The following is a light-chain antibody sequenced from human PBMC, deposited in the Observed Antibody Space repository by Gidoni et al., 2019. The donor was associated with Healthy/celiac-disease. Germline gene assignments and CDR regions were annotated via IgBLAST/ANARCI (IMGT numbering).Light chain of an antibody. CDR2: KDS. J-gene: IGLJ2*01. V-gene: IGLV3-25*03. CDR3: QSADSSGTSHVV. CDR1: ALPKQY. Sequence: SYELTQPPSVSVSPGQTARITCSGDALPKQYAYWYQQKPGQAPVLVIYKDSERPSGIPERFSGSSSGTTVTLTIRGVQAEDEADYYCQSADSSGTSHVVFGGGTKLTVL.